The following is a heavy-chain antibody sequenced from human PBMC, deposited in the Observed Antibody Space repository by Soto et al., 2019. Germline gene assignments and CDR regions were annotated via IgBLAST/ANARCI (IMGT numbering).Heavy chain of an antibody. Sequence: LSLTCAVYGGSFSGYYWSWIRQPPWKGLEWIGEINHSGSTNYNPSLKSRVTISVDTSKNQFSLKLSSVTAADTAVYYCARGHRIAAAGNDYYYGMDVWGQGTTVTVSS. CDR2: INHSGST. CDR3: ARGHRIAAAGNDYYYGMDV. V-gene: IGHV4-34*01. J-gene: IGHJ6*02. D-gene: IGHD6-13*01. CDR1: GGSFSGYY.